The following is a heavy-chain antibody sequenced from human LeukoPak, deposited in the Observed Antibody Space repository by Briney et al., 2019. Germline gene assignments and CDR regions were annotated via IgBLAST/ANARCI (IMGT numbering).Heavy chain of an antibody. D-gene: IGHD5-24*01. Sequence: ASVKVSCKASGYTFTSYYMHWVRQAPGQGLEWMGIINPSGGSTSYAQKFQGRVTMTRDTSTSTVYMELSSLRSEDTAVYYCARGSRGRGLQLVYYFDYWGQGTLVTVSS. V-gene: IGHV1-46*01. J-gene: IGHJ4*02. CDR3: ARGSRGRGLQLVYYFDY. CDR2: INPSGGST. CDR1: GYTFTSYY.